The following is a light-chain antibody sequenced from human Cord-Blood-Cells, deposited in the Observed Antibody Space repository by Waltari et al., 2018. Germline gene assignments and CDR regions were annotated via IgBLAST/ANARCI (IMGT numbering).Light chain of an antibody. Sequence: SYELTQPLAVSVALVQTARITWGGTNNGSKNGPWYHRKPGRGTGRVHFRVCTLPSVLPERVAGSNSGNPATLTISRAQAGYEVDYDGQVWDSSTVVFGGGTKLTVL. CDR3: QVWDSSTVV. CDR1: NNGSKN. J-gene: IGLJ2*01. CDR2: RVC. V-gene: IGLV3-9*01.